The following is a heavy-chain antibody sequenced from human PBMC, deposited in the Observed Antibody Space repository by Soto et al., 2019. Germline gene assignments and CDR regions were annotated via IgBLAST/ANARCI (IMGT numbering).Heavy chain of an antibody. V-gene: IGHV5-51*01. J-gene: IGHJ6*02. CDR2: IYPGDSDT. Sequence: PGESLKISCKGSGYSFTSYWIGWVRQMPGKGLEWMGIIYPGDSDTRYSPSFQGQVTISADKSISTAYLQWSSLKASDTAMYYCARNKADTDMVTGGYYYYGMDVWGQGTTVTVS. CDR3: ARNKADTDMVTGGYYYYGMDV. D-gene: IGHD5-18*01. CDR1: GYSFTSYW.